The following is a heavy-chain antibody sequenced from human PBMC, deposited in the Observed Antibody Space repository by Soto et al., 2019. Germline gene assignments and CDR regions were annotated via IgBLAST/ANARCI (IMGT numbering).Heavy chain of an antibody. V-gene: IGHV1-18*04. CDR2: ISAYNGNT. D-gene: IGHD5-18*01. CDR3: ARVMKGIQLWSSTYYFDY. Sequence: ASVKVSCKASGYTFTSYGISWVRQAPGQGLEWMGWISAYNGNTNYAQKLQGRVTMTTDTSTSTAYMELRSLRPDDTAVYYCARVMKGIQLWSSTYYFDYWGQGTLVTVSS. CDR1: GYTFTSYG. J-gene: IGHJ4*02.